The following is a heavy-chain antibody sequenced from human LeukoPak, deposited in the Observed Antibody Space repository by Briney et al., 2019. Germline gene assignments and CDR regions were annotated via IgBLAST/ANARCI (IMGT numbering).Heavy chain of an antibody. Sequence: PGGSLRLSCAASGFTFSSYWMSWVRQAPGKGLEWVANIKQDGSEKYYVDSVKGRFTISRDNAKNSLYLQMNSLRAEDTAVYYCASARVVGATQYYFDYWGQGTLVTVSS. V-gene: IGHV3-7*01. D-gene: IGHD1-26*01. CDR2: IKQDGSEK. CDR1: GFTFSSYW. CDR3: ASARVVGATQYYFDY. J-gene: IGHJ4*02.